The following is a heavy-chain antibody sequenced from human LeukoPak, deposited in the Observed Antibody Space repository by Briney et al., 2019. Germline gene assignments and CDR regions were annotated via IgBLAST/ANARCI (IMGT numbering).Heavy chain of an antibody. J-gene: IGHJ4*02. CDR2: ISSSGSYI. CDR3: ARGIPGYFGTSGYYYEY. CDR1: AFTFSSYS. V-gene: IGHV3-21*04. Sequence: GGSLRLSCAASAFTFSSYSMNWVRQAPGKGLEWVSSISSSGSYIYYADSVKGRFTISRDNAKNSLYLQMNSLRAADTAVYYCARGIPGYFGTSGYYYEYWGQGTLVTVSS. D-gene: IGHD3-22*01.